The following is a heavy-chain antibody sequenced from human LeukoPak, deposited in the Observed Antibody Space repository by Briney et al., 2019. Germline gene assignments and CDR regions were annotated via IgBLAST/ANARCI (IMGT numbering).Heavy chain of an antibody. CDR1: GGSISSYY. J-gene: IGHJ3*02. D-gene: IGHD2-2*02. CDR2: IYTSGST. Sequence: SETLSLTCTVSGGSISSYYWSWIRQPAGKGLEWIGRIYTSGSTNYNPSLKSRVTMSVDTSKDQFSLKLSSVTAADTAVYYCARVKTYTGAFDIWGQGTMVTVSS. CDR3: ARVKTYTGAFDI. V-gene: IGHV4-4*07.